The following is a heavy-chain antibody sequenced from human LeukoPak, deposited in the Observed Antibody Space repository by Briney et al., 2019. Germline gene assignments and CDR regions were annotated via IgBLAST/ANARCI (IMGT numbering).Heavy chain of an antibody. V-gene: IGHV1-69*06. CDR3: ARDYAGPDAFDI. CDR1: GGTFSSYA. J-gene: IGHJ3*02. CDR2: IIPIFGTA. D-gene: IGHD3-16*01. Sequence: ASVKVSCKASGGTFSSYAISWVRQAPGQGLEWMGGIIPIFGTANYAQKFQGRVTITADKSTSTAYMELSSLRSEDTAVYYCARDYAGPDAFDIWGQGTMVTVSS.